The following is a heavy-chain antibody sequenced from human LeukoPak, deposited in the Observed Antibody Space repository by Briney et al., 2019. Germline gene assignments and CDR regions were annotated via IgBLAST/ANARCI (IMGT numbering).Heavy chain of an antibody. CDR2: IKSKTDGGTR. CDR1: GFTFSNAW. V-gene: IGHV3-15*01. J-gene: IGHJ4*02. CDR3: TTDRSEGHNYDFWSGYYTGGDSFDY. D-gene: IGHD3-3*01. Sequence: PGGSLRLSCAASGFTFSNAWMRWVREATGKGLEWVGRIKSKTDGGTRDYAAPVKGRFTIPRDDSKNTLYLQMNSLKTEDTAVYYCTTDRSEGHNYDFWSGYYTGGDSFDYWGQGTLVTVSS.